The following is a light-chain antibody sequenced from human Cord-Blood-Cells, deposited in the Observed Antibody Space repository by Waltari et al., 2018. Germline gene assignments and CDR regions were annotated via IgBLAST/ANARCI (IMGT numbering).Light chain of an antibody. CDR2: DVS. J-gene: IGLJ3*02. CDR1: SSDVGGYNY. Sequence: QSALTQPASVFGSPGQSITISCTGTSSDVGGYNYVSWYQQHPGKAPKLMIYDVSNRPSGVSNRFSGSKSGNTASLTISGLQAEDEADYYCSSYTSSSRWVFGGGTKLTVL. CDR3: SSYTSSSRWV. V-gene: IGLV2-14*01.